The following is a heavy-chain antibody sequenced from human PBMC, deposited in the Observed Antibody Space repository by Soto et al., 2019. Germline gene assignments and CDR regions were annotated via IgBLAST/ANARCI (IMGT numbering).Heavy chain of an antibody. V-gene: IGHV4-34*01. CDR3: ARGPLDIVATIYWFDP. CDR2: INHSGST. CDR1: GGSFSGYY. J-gene: IGHJ5*02. D-gene: IGHD5-12*01. Sequence: SETLSLTCAVYGGSFSGYYWSWIRQPPGKGLEWIGEINHSGSTNYNPSLKSRVTISVDTSKNQFSLKLSSVTAADTAVYYCARGPLDIVATIYWFDPWGQGTLVTVSS.